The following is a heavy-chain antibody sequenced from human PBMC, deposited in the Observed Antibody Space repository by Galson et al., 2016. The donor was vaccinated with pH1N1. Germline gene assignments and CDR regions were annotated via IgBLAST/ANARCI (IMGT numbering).Heavy chain of an antibody. CDR3: AKEGRWYGGNWFDP. V-gene: IGHV3-23*01. CDR1: GFAFNYFA. Sequence: SLRLSCAASGFAFNYFAMTWVRQAPGKGLVWVSSINGRGTSAYYTDSVKGRFTISRDSSRGTLYLHLSVLTVDDTAVYYCAKEGRWYGGNWFDPWGQGTLVTVSS. CDR2: INGRGTSA. D-gene: IGHD3-10*01. J-gene: IGHJ5*02.